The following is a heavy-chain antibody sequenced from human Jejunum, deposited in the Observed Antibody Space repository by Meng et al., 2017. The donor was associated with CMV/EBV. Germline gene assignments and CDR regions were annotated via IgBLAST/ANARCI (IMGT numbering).Heavy chain of an antibody. CDR1: GFIFSSNS. J-gene: IGHJ4*02. D-gene: IGHD6-6*01. CDR2: IGYDGSGK. CDR3: AKNRVSYTSSRALDY. V-gene: IGHV3-33*06. Sequence: GFIFSSNSMTWVRQAPGKGLEWVAIIGYDGSGKDYADSVKGRFTISRDNSKTTLYLQMNSLRAEDTAVYYCAKNRVSYTSSRALDYWGQGTLVTVSS.